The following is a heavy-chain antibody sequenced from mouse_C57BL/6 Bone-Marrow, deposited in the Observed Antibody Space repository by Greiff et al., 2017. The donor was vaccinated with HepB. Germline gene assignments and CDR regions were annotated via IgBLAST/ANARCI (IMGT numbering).Heavy chain of an antibody. CDR2: INPYNGGT. D-gene: IGHD2-2*01. Sequence: EVQLQQSGPVLVQPGASVKMSCKASGYTFTDYYMNWVKQGHGKSLEWIGVINPYNGGTSYNQKFKGKATLTVDKSSSTAYMELNSLTSEDSAVYYCAPIYYGYDWFAYWGQGTLVTVSA. J-gene: IGHJ3*01. V-gene: IGHV1-19*01. CDR1: GYTFTDYY. CDR3: APIYYGYDWFAY.